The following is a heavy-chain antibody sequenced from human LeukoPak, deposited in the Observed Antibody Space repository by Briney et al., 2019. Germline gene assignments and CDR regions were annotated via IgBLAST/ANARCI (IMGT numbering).Heavy chain of an antibody. CDR3: ARDRGGSSWDDAFDI. Sequence: PGGSLRLSCAASGFTFSSYWMHWVRQAPGKGLVWVSRINSDGSSTSHADSVKGRFTISRDNAKNTLYLQMNSLRAEDTAVYYCARDRGGSSWDDAFDIWGQGTMVTVSS. CDR1: GFTFSSYW. D-gene: IGHD6-13*01. V-gene: IGHV3-74*01. CDR2: INSDGSST. J-gene: IGHJ3*02.